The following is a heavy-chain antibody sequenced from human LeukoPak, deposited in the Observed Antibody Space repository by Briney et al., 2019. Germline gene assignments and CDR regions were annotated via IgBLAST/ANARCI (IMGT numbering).Heavy chain of an antibody. V-gene: IGHV4-39*07. CDR1: GDSISSSSYY. CDR2: IYYSVTT. CDR3: ARDRSGSYSTADAFDI. D-gene: IGHD1-26*01. J-gene: IGHJ3*02. Sequence: SETLSLTCTVSGDSISSSSYYWGWIRQPPGKGLEWIGSIYYSVTTYYNPSLKSRVTISVDTSKNQYSLRLSSVTAADTAVYYCARDRSGSYSTADAFDIWGQGTMGTVSS.